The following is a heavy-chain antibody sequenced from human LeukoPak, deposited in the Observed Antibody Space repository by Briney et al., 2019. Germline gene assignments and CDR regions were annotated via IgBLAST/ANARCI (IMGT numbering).Heavy chain of an antibody. CDR3: ANEALDAFDI. CDR2: VSGSGGST. CDR1: GFTFSSYA. J-gene: IGHJ3*02. Sequence: GGSLRLSCAASGFTFSSYAMSWVRQAPAKGLERVSAVSGSGGSTYYAVSVKGRFTISRDNSRNTLDMQMNSLRAEGKPLYYCANEALDAFDIWGQGTLVTVSS. V-gene: IGHV3-23*01. D-gene: IGHD3-3*02.